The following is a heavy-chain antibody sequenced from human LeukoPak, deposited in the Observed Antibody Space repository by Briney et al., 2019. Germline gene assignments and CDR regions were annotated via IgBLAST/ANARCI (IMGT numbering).Heavy chain of an antibody. Sequence: SETLSLTCTVSGGSISSSSYYWGWIRQPPGKGLEWIGSIYYSGSTYYNPSLKSRVTISVDTSKNQFSLKLSSVTAADTAVYYCARVRNDSSGYYTYYYMDVWGKGTTVTVSS. CDR3: ARVRNDSSGYYTYYYMDV. D-gene: IGHD3-22*01. CDR2: IYYSGST. V-gene: IGHV4-39*07. J-gene: IGHJ6*03. CDR1: GGSISSSSYY.